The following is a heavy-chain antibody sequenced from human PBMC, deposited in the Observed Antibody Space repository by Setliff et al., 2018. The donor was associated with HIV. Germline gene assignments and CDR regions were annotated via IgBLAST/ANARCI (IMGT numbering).Heavy chain of an antibody. CDR2: IIPIYGTA. J-gene: IGHJ3*02. CDR3: ARDGGYSGHQWFGDAFDI. D-gene: IGHD5-12*01. CDR1: GDIFSRYG. V-gene: IGHV1-69*13. Sequence: VKVSCKASGDIFSRYGISWVRQAPGQGLEWMGGIIPIYGTANSAQKFQGRVTITADESTSTAYMELSTLRSEDTAVYLCARDGGYSGHQWFGDAFDIWGQGTMVTVSS.